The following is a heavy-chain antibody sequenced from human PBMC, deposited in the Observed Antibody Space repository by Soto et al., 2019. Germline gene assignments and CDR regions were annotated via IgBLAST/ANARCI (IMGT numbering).Heavy chain of an antibody. D-gene: IGHD3-9*01. J-gene: IGHJ4*02. CDR2: IYPGDSDA. V-gene: IGHV5-51*01. CDR1: GYSFTSYW. CDR3: ARRFDWYYFDY. Sequence: GESLKISCQGSGYSFTSYWIGWVRQMPGKGLEWMGIIYPGDSDARYSPSFQGQVIFSADKSTSTAYLQWSSLKASDTAMYYCARRFDWYYFDYWGQGTLVTVSS.